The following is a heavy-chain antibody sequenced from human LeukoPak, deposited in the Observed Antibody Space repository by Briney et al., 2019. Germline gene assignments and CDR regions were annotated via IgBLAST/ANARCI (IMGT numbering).Heavy chain of an antibody. CDR3: ARSGYTGSYYGYYYYYMDV. CDR2: ISSSSSTI. D-gene: IGHD1-26*01. V-gene: IGHV3-48*04. Sequence: GGSLRLSCAASGFTFSSYSMNWVRQAPGKGLEWVSYISSSSSTIYYADSVKGRFTISRDNSKNSLFLQMNSLRVEDTAMYYCARSGYTGSYYGYYYYYMDVWGKGTTVTVSS. J-gene: IGHJ6*03. CDR1: GFTFSSYS.